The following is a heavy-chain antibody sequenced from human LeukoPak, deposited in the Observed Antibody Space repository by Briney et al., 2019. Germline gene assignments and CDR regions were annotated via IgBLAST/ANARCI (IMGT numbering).Heavy chain of an antibody. CDR1: GFTFSSYG. CDR3: AKEALPGIAVAGRVY. V-gene: IGHV3-23*01. Sequence: PGGSLRLSCVASGFTFSSYGMSWVRQAPGMGLEWVSAISGSGGSTYYADSVRGRFTISRDNSKNTVYLQMNSLRAEDTAVYFCAKEALPGIAVAGRVYWGQGTLATVSS. J-gene: IGHJ4*02. CDR2: ISGSGGST. D-gene: IGHD6-19*01.